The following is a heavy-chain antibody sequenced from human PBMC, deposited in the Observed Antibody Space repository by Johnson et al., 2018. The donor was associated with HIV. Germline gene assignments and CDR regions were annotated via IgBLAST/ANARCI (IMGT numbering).Heavy chain of an antibody. D-gene: IGHD4-11*01. CDR1: GFTFDDYG. CDR3: ARRSIQSDGFDI. CDR2: INWNGDNT. J-gene: IGHJ3*02. V-gene: IGHV3-20*04. Sequence: MQLVESGGNVVRPGGSLRLSCTASGFTFDDYGMSWVRQVPGKGLEWVSGINWNGDNTGYADSLKGRFTISRDNAKNSLYLQMNNLRADDTAVYYCARRSIQSDGFDIWGQGTMVTVSS.